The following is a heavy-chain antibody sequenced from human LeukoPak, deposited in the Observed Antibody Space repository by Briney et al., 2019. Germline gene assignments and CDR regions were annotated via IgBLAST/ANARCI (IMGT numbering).Heavy chain of an antibody. CDR2: IYYSGNT. CDR1: GGSISSGGYY. V-gene: IGHV4-31*03. CDR3: ARDLYEPSDCGGDCYSFYYGMDV. J-gene: IGHJ6*02. D-gene: IGHD2-21*02. Sequence: SQTLSLTCTVSGGSISSGGYYWSWIRQHPGKGLEWIGYIYYSGNTYYNPSLKSRVTISVDTSKNQFSLKLRSVTAEDTAVYYCARDLYEPSDCGGDCYSFYYGMDVWGQGTTVTVSS.